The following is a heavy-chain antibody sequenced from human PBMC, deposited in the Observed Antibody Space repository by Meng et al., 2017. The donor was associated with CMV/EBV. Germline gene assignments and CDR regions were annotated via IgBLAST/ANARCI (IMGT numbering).Heavy chain of an antibody. CDR1: GGTFSSYA. CDR3: ARRDFGVVTGAGGLYYGMDV. V-gene: IGHV1-69*05. CDR2: IIPIFGTA. Sequence: SVKVSCKASGGTFSSYAISWVRQAPGQGLEWMGGIIPIFGTANYAQKFQGRVTITTDESTSTAYMELSSLRSEDTAVYYCARRDFGVVTGAGGLYYGMDVWGQGTTVTVSS. J-gene: IGHJ6*02. D-gene: IGHD3-3*01.